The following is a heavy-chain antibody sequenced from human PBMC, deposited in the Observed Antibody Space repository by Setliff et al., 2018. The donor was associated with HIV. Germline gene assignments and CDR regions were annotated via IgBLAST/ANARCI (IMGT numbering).Heavy chain of an antibody. J-gene: IGHJ5*02. D-gene: IGHD3-22*01. CDR2: SYSGGTT. CDR3: ARHAVPHYYDSSGPS. Sequence: QPPGKVLEWMGNSYSGGTTYYNSYLRRRVTISVDTSKNQFSLKRNSVTAADTAVYYCARHAVPHYYDSSGPSWGPGTLVTVSS. V-gene: IGHV4-39*07.